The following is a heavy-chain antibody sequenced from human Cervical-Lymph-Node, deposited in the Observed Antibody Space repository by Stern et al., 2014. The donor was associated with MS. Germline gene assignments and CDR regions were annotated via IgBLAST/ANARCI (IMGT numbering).Heavy chain of an antibody. D-gene: IGHD3-22*01. Sequence: QVQLVQSGAEVKKPGASVKVYCKASGYTFTGYYMHWVRQAPGQGLEWMGWINPNSGGTNYAQKFQGRVTMTRDTSISTAYMELSRLRSDDTAVYYCARVSHDSSGYYNWFDPWGQGTLVTVSS. V-gene: IGHV1-2*02. J-gene: IGHJ5*02. CDR2: INPNSGGT. CDR3: ARVSHDSSGYYNWFDP. CDR1: GYTFTGYY.